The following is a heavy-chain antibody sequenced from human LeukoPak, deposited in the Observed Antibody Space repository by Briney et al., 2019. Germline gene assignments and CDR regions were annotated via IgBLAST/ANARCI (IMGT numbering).Heavy chain of an antibody. Sequence: SQTLPLTCTVSGGSISSGDYYWSWIRQPPGKGLEWIGYIYYSGSTYYNPSLKSRVTISVDTSKNQFSLKLSSVTAADTAVYYCARVTGGSGSYYSPLHYYFDYWGQGTLVTVSS. CDR3: ARVTGGSGSYYSPLHYYFDY. CDR1: GGSISSGDYY. CDR2: IYYSGST. D-gene: IGHD3-10*01. J-gene: IGHJ4*02. V-gene: IGHV4-30-4*01.